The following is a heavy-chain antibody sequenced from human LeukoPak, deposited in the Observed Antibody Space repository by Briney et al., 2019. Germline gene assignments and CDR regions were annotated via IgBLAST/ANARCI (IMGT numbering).Heavy chain of an antibody. J-gene: IGHJ6*02. Sequence: GASVKVSCKASGYTFTGYYMHWVRQAPGQGLEWMGWINPNSGGTNYARKFQGRVTMTRDTSISTAYMELSRLRSDDTAVYYCARVRLWFGDPRDGMDVWGQGTTVTVSS. CDR2: INPNSGGT. V-gene: IGHV1-2*02. CDR3: ARVRLWFGDPRDGMDV. D-gene: IGHD3-10*01. CDR1: GYTFTGYY.